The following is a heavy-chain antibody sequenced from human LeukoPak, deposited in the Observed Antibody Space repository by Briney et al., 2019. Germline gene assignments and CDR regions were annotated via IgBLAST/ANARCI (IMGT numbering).Heavy chain of an antibody. J-gene: IGHJ6*02. D-gene: IGHD3-22*01. CDR1: GYTFTGYY. V-gene: IGHV1-2*02. CDR3: ARDHPLIYYYYGMDV. Sequence: ASVKVSCKASGYTFTGYYMHWVRQAPGQGLEWMGWINPNSGGTNYAQKFQGRVTMTRDTSISTAYMELSRLRSDDTAVYYCARDHPLIYYYYGMDVWGQGTTVTVSS. CDR2: INPNSGGT.